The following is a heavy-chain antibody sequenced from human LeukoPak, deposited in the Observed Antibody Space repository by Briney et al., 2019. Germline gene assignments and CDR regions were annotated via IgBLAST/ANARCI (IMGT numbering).Heavy chain of an antibody. D-gene: IGHD3-10*01. J-gene: IGHJ4*02. V-gene: IGHV4-34*01. CDR2: INHSGST. Sequence: SETLSLTCAVYGGSFSGYYWSWIRQPPGKGLEWIGEINHSGSTNYNPSLKSRVTISVDTSKNQFSLKLSSVTAADTAVYYCARGEEYYYGSGSYLYWGQGTLVTVSS. CDR3: ARGEEYYYGSGSYLY. CDR1: GGSFSGYY.